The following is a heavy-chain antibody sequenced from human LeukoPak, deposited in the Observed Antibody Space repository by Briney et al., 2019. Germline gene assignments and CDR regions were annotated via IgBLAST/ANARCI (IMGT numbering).Heavy chain of an antibody. CDR3: ARFRTKEYSYGLDAFDI. V-gene: IGHV1-2*02. CDR1: GYTFTRYG. Sequence: ASVKVSCKASGYTFTRYGISWVRQAPGQGLEWMGWINPNSGGTNYAQKFQGRVTMTRDTSISTAYMELSRLRSDDTAVYYCARFRTKEYSYGLDAFDIWGQGTMVTVSS. D-gene: IGHD5-18*01. J-gene: IGHJ3*02. CDR2: INPNSGGT.